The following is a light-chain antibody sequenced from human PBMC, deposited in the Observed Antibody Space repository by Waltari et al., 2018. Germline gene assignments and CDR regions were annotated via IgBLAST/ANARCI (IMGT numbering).Light chain of an antibody. V-gene: IGKV2-28*01. CDR2: LGS. CDR3: MQALQAPLT. J-gene: IGKJ4*01. CDR1: RSLLHSNGYNY. Sequence: DIVMTQSPLSLPVTPGEPAYISCRPSRSLLHSNGYNYLDWYLQKPGQSPQLLIYLGSNRASGVPDRFSGSGSGTDFTLKISRVEAEDVGVYYCMQALQAPLTFGGGTKVEIK.